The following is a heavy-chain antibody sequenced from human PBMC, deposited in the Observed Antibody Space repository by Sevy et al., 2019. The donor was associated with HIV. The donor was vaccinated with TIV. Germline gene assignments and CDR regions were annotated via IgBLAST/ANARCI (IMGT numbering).Heavy chain of an antibody. CDR2: ISYDGSNK. CDR3: ARGTIAAAGCYYYYGMDV. Sequence: GGSLRLSCAASGFTFSSYAMHWVRQAPGKGLEWVAVISYDGSNKYYADSVKGRFTISRDNSKNTLYLQMNSLRAEDTAVYYCARGTIAAAGCYYYYGMDVWGQGTTVTVSS. CDR1: GFTFSSYA. V-gene: IGHV3-30-3*01. D-gene: IGHD6-13*01. J-gene: IGHJ6*02.